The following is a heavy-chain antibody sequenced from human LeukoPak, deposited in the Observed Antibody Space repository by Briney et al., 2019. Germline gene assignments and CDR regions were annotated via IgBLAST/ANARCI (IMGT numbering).Heavy chain of an antibody. CDR3: ARGIYDFWSVISYGRDV. CDR1: GFTFSSYG. D-gene: IGHD3-3*01. Sequence: PGGSLRLSCAASGFTFSSYGMHWVRQAPGKGLEWVAVIWYDGSNKYYADSVKGRFTISRDNSKNTLYLQMNSLRAEDTAVYYCARGIYDFWSVISYGRDVWGKGTTVTVSS. V-gene: IGHV3-33*01. J-gene: IGHJ6*04. CDR2: IWYDGSNK.